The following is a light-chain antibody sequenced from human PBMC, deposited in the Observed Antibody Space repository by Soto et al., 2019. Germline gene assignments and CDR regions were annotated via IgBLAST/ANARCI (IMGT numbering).Light chain of an antibody. V-gene: IGKV1-39*01. CDR2: DAT. Sequence: DIQMTQSPSSLSASVGDRVTITCRASQTLKSYLNWYQHKPGKAPNLLIHDATTLHTRVPSRFSGSGSGTDFTLTISSLQPEDFATYYCQQSFVTPRTFGQGTKVDIK. J-gene: IGKJ1*01. CDR1: QTLKSY. CDR3: QQSFVTPRT.